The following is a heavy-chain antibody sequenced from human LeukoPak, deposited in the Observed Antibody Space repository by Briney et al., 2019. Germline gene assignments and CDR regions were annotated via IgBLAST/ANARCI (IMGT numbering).Heavy chain of an antibody. CDR2: ISDDSSHI. D-gene: IGHD3-22*01. CDR1: GFTFSAYG. J-gene: IGHJ4*02. CDR3: ARNNYYDSSGYDY. V-gene: IGHV3-21*01. Sequence: KPGGSLRLSCAVSGFTFSAYGMNWVRQAPGKGLEWISSISDDSSHIYYADSVKGRFAISRDNAKNSVYLQMNSLRAEDTAVYYCARNNYYDSSGYDYWGQGTLVTVSS.